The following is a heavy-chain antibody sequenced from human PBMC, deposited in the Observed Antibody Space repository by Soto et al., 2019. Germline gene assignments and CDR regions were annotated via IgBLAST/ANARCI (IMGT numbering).Heavy chain of an antibody. D-gene: IGHD6-6*01. J-gene: IGHJ6*02. CDR3: SKGFVTRQLPKPFYYGMDG. CDR1: GYLFSTYS. V-gene: IGHV1-46*01. CDR2: IDPSDAST. Sequence: QEHLVQSGAEVKKPGASVTVSCQASGYLFSTYSVHWVRHAPGQALQWMGVIDPSDASTIYAQQFQDRFTLTSDTSARTVFLGLTRLTFDETVIYVWSKGFVTRQLPKPFYYGMDGWGQATTVTVSS.